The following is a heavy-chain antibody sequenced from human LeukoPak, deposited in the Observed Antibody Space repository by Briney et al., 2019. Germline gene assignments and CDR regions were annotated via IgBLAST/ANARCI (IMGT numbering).Heavy chain of an antibody. Sequence: GALRLSCAASGFTFSSYSMNWVRQAPGKGLEWVSYISSSSSYIYYADSVKGRFTISRDNAKNSLYLQMNSLRAEDTAVYYCARGGTTVTLMVYWGQGTLVTVSS. J-gene: IGHJ4*02. D-gene: IGHD4-17*01. CDR3: ARGGTTVTLMVY. CDR1: GFTFSSYS. CDR2: ISSSSSYI. V-gene: IGHV3-21*05.